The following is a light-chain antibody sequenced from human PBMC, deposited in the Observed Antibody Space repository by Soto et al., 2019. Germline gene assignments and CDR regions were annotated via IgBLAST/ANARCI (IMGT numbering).Light chain of an antibody. CDR1: SSNMGAGSD. Sequence: QSVLTQPPSVSGAPGQRVTISCTGSSSNMGAGSDVHWYQRLPGTAPKLLIYGNNNRPSGVPDRFSGSKSDTSASLAITGLXAEDEADYYCQSYDSSLSGYVFGTGTKVTVL. CDR3: QSYDSSLSGYV. CDR2: GNN. J-gene: IGLJ1*01. V-gene: IGLV1-40*01.